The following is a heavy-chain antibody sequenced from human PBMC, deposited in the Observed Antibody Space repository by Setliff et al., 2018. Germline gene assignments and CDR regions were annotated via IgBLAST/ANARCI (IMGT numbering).Heavy chain of an antibody. D-gene: IGHD2-15*01. V-gene: IGHV1-8*03. CDR3: ARGSRSGGKGGYNWFDP. CDR2: MNPNSGHT. J-gene: IGHJ5*02. CDR1: GYTFTSYD. Sequence: GPVKVSCKASGYTFTSYDINWVRQATGQGLEWMGWMNPNSGHTGYAQKFQGRVTITRNTSISTTYMELSSLRSEDTAVYYCARGSRSGGKGGYNWFDPWGQGTLVTVSS.